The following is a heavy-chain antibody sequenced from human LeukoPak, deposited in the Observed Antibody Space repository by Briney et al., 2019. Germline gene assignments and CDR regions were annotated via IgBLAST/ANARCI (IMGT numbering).Heavy chain of an antibody. CDR1: GYTFTDYF. Sequence: GASVKVSCKASGYTFTDYFVHWVRQAPGQGLEWMGWINPKSGAINYAQRFQGRVTMTRDTSITTAYMELSRLGSDDTAVYYCARAYEYSWFDPWGQGTLVTVSS. V-gene: IGHV1-2*02. D-gene: IGHD2/OR15-2a*01. CDR2: INPKSGAI. J-gene: IGHJ5*02. CDR3: ARAYEYSWFDP.